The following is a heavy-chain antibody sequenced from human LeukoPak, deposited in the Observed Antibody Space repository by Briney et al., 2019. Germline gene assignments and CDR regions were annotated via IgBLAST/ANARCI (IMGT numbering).Heavy chain of an antibody. CDR1: GGSFSGYY. Sequence: PSETLSLTCAVYGGSFSGYYWSWIRQPPGKGLEWIGEINHSGSTNYNPSLKSRVTISVDTSKNQFSLKLSSVTAADTAVYYCARQWELGYFDYWGQGTLVTVSS. CDR3: ARQWELGYFDY. J-gene: IGHJ4*02. V-gene: IGHV4-34*01. CDR2: INHSGST. D-gene: IGHD1-26*01.